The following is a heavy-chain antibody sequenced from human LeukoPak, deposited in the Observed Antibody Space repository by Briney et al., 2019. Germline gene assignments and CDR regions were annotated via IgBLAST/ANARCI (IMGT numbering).Heavy chain of an antibody. CDR3: ARVAGWHWFDP. CDR2: IRPSGDNT. CDR1: GFTFSSYD. V-gene: IGHV3-23*01. D-gene: IGHD6-19*01. J-gene: IGHJ5*02. Sequence: GGSLRLSCAASGFTFSSYDMTWVRQAPGRGLEWVSSIRPSGDNTYYGDSVKGRFTISRDNSKNTVYLQMNNMKVDDTAVYYWARVAGWHWFDPWGQGSEVSVCS.